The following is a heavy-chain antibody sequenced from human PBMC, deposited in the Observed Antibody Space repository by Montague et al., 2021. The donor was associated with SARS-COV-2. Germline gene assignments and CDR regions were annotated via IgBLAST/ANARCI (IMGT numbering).Heavy chain of an antibody. CDR1: SGSLSNYY. J-gene: IGHJ4*02. CDR2: MYETGNM. Sequence: ETLSLTCTVSSGSLSNYYWSWIRQSPDKGLEWIGYMYETGNMIYNPSLRSRVSISADTSKSQFSLRLTSVTAADSARYYCARNMAYWGQGVLVIV. V-gene: IGHV4-4*09. D-gene: IGHD2/OR15-2a*01. CDR3: ARNMAY.